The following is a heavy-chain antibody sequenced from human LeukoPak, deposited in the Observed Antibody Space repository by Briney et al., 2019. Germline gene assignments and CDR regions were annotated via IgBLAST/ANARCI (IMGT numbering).Heavy chain of an antibody. CDR3: AKRKAMTTMTTRNWFDP. CDR2: MNPNSGNT. J-gene: IGHJ5*02. V-gene: IGHV1-8*01. D-gene: IGHD4-17*01. Sequence: ASVKVSCKASGYTFTSYDINWVRQATGQGLEWMGWMNPNSGNTGYAQKFQGRITMIRNTSISTAYMELSSLRSEDTAVYYCAKRKAMTTMTTRNWFDPWGQGTLVTVSS. CDR1: GYTFTSYD.